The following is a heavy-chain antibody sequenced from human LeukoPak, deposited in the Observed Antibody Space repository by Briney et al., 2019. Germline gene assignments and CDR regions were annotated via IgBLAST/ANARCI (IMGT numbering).Heavy chain of an antibody. D-gene: IGHD5-12*01. V-gene: IGHV4-31*03. J-gene: IGHJ4*02. CDR1: GGSISSGGYY. CDR3: ARDLDIVATVA. Sequence: SETLSLTCTVSGGSISSGGYYWSWIRQHPGKGLEWIGYVYYSGSTYYNPSLKSRVTISVDTSKNQFSLKLSSVTAADTAVYYCARDLDIVATVAWGQGTLVTVSS. CDR2: VYYSGST.